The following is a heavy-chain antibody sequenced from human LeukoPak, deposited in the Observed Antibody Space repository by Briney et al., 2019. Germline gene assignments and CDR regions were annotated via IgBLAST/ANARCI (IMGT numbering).Heavy chain of an antibody. CDR1: GYNFTSYG. J-gene: IGHJ4*02. V-gene: IGHV1-18*01. CDR2: ISAYNGNT. CDR3: ARESSTSSVGY. D-gene: IGHD2-2*01. Sequence: GASVKVSCKASGYNFTSYGISWVRQDPGQGLEWMGWISAYNGNTNYAQKLQGRVTMTTDTSTSTAYMELRSLRSDDTAVYCCARESSTSSVGYWGQGTLVTVSS.